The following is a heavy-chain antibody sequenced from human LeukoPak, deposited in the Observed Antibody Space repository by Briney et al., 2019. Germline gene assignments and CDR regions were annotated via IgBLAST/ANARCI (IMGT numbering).Heavy chain of an antibody. CDR3: ARGREFRDSSGYNY. CDR2: IIPIFGTA. V-gene: IGHV1-69*05. J-gene: IGHJ4*02. Sequence: SVKVSCKASGGTFSSYAISWVRQAPGQGLEWMGGIIPIFGTANYAQKFQGRVTITTDESTSTAYMGLSSLGSEDTAVYYCARGREFRDSSGYNYWGQGTLVTVSS. CDR1: GGTFSSYA. D-gene: IGHD3-22*01.